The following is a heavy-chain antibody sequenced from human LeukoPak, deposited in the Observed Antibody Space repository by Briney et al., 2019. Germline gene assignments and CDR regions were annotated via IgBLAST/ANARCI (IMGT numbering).Heavy chain of an antibody. CDR3: ATRPEYNWNDGSAFDI. CDR2: IIPIFGTA. V-gene: IGHV1-69*13. J-gene: IGHJ3*02. Sequence: GASVKVSCKASGGTFSSYAISWVRQAPGQGLEWMGGIIPIFGTANYAQEFQGRVTVTADEYTSTAYMELSSLRSEDTAVYYCATRPEYNWNDGSAFDIWGQGTMVTVSS. D-gene: IGHD1-20*01. CDR1: GGTFSSYA.